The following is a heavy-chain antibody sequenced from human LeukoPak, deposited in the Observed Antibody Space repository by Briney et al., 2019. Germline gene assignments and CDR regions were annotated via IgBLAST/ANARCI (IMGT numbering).Heavy chain of an antibody. Sequence: SETLSLTCTVSGGSISSYYWSWIRQPPGKGLEWIGYIYYSGSTNYNPSLKSRVTISVDTSKNQFSLKLSSVTAADTAVYYCARARGPFDYWGQGTLVTVTS. J-gene: IGHJ4*02. CDR2: IYYSGST. CDR1: GGSISSYY. V-gene: IGHV4-59*01. CDR3: ARARGPFDY.